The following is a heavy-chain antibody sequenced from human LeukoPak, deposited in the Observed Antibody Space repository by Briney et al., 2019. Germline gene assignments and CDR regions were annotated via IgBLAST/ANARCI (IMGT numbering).Heavy chain of an antibody. Sequence: PGGSLRLSCSGSGFTFSGYGMYWVRQAPGKGLEFVSAISNDGGDIYYADSVKGRFTISRDNCKKTLYLQMNSLRAEDTAVYYCARDSRYIVVVPSTLPPNYFFDYWGQGTLVTVSS. J-gene: IGHJ4*02. V-gene: IGHV3-64*04. CDR3: ARDSRYIVVVPSTLPPNYFFDY. CDR1: GFTFSGYG. CDR2: ISNDGGDI. D-gene: IGHD2-15*01.